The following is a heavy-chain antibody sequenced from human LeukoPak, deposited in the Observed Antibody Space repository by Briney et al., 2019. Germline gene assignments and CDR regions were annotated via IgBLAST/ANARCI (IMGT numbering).Heavy chain of an antibody. CDR1: GYSFTNYD. CDR3: VRDHYVSGNYVLDDY. D-gene: IGHD3-16*01. Sequence: GASVKVSCKASGYSFTNYDIIWVRQATGQGLEWMGWINPKNGGTNYAQKFQGRVTMTRDTSISAAYMVLSRLRSDDTAVYYCVRDHYVSGNYVLDDYWGQGTLVTVSS. V-gene: IGHV1-2*02. J-gene: IGHJ4*02. CDR2: INPKNGGT.